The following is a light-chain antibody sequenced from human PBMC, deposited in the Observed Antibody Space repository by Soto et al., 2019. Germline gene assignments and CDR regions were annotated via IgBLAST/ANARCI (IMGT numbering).Light chain of an antibody. CDR2: WAS. Sequence: DIVMTQSPDSLAVSLGERATINCKSSQSVLYSPNNNNYLAWYQQKPGQPPKLLIYWASTRESGVPDRFSGSGSGTDFTLTISSLQAEDVAVYYCHQYYSSPTFGQGTKVEIK. CDR1: QSVLYSPNNNNY. J-gene: IGKJ1*01. CDR3: HQYYSSPT. V-gene: IGKV4-1*01.